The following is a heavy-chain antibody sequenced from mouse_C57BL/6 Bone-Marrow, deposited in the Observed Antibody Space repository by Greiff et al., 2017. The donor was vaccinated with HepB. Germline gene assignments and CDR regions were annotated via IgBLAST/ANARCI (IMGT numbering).Heavy chain of an antibody. D-gene: IGHD2-4*01. CDR3: ARKRGLRPYAMDY. J-gene: IGHJ4*01. V-gene: IGHV1-53*01. CDR2: INPSNGGT. CDR1: GYTFTRYW. Sequence: QVQLQQSGTELVKPGASVKLSCKASGYTFTRYWMHWVKQRPGQGLEWIGNINPSNGGTNYNEKFKSKATLTVDKSSSTAYMQLSSLTSEDSAVYYCARKRGLRPYAMDYWGQGTSVTVSS.